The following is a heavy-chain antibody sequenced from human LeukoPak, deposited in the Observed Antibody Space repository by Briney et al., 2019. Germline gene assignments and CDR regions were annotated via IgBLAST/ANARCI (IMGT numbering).Heavy chain of an antibody. D-gene: IGHD6-19*01. V-gene: IGHV3-21*01. CDR3: ARGAEYSSGWYWFDP. Sequence: GGSLRLSCAASGFTFSSYSMNWVRQAPGKGLEWVSSISSSSSYIYYADSVKGRFTISRGNAKNSLYLQMNSLRAEDTAVYYCARGAEYSSGWYWFDPWGQGTLVTVSS. CDR2: ISSSSSYI. J-gene: IGHJ5*02. CDR1: GFTFSSYS.